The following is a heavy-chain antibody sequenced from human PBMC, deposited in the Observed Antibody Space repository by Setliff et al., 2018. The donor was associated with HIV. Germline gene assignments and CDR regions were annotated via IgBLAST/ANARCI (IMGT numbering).Heavy chain of an antibody. CDR1: GFPFSTYT. CDR3: ARDLKDSGWNILGGFY. Sequence: PGGSLRLSCAGSGFPFSTYTMNWVRQAPGKGLEWLSSISGGGDSIFYADAVEGRFTTSRDNAKKSLYLQMHSLRAEDTAVYYCARDLKDSGWNILGGFYWGQGTLVTVSS. D-gene: IGHD6-19*01. V-gene: IGHV3-48*01. J-gene: IGHJ4*02. CDR2: ISGGGDSI.